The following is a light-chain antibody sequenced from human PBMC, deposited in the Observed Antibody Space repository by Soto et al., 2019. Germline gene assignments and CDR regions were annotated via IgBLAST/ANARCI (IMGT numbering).Light chain of an antibody. CDR2: DAS. J-gene: IGKJ1*01. V-gene: IGKV3-11*01. CDR1: QSVSSN. CDR3: QQFHNWPPWT. Sequence: IVLTQSPGTLSLSPGERGALSCRASQSVSSNYVAWYQQKPGQAPRLLIYDASNRATGIPARFSGSGSGTDFTLTISSLEPEDFAVYYCQQFHNWPPWTFGQGSKVDI.